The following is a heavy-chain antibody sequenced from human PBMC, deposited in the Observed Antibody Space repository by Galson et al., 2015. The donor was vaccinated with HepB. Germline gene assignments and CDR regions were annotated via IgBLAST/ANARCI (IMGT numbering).Heavy chain of an antibody. CDR1: GFTFSDYY. CDR3: AGVINYYYYGMDV. V-gene: IGHV3-11*01. Sequence: SLRLSCAASGFTFSDYYMSWIRQAPGKGLEWVSYISSSGSTIYYADSVKGRFTISRDNAKNSLYLQMNSLRAEDTAVYYCAGVINYYYYGMDVWGQGTTVTVSS. J-gene: IGHJ6*02. CDR2: ISSSGSTI.